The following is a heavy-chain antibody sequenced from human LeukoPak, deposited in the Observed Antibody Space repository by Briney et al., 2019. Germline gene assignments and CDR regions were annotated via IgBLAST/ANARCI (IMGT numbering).Heavy chain of an antibody. CDR3: ARPPKYSRSYNRAFDI. CDR2: INHSGST. CDR1: GGSFSGYY. Sequence: PSGTLSLTCAVYGGSFSGYYWSWIRQPPGKGLEWIGEINHSGSTNYNPSLKSRVTISVDTSKNQFSLKLSSVTAADTAVYYCARPPKYSRSYNRAFDIWGQGTMVTVSS. D-gene: IGHD1-26*01. V-gene: IGHV4-34*01. J-gene: IGHJ3*02.